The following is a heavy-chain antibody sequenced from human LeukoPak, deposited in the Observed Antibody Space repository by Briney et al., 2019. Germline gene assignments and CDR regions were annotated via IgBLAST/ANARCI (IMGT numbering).Heavy chain of an antibody. D-gene: IGHD1-26*01. V-gene: IGHV4-59*08. Sequence: PSETLSLTCTVSGGSISSYYWSWIRQPPGKGLEWIGYIHYSGSINYNPSLKSRVTISVDTSKNQFSLKLRSVTAADTAVYYCARYSGSYSGFDYWGQGTLVTVSS. CDR3: ARYSGSYSGFDY. J-gene: IGHJ4*02. CDR2: IHYSGSI. CDR1: GGSISSYY.